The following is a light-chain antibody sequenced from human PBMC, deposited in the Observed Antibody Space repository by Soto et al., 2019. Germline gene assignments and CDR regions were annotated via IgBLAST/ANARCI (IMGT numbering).Light chain of an antibody. J-gene: IGLJ2*01. CDR1: SSNVGTNY. CDR2: DNN. Sequence: QSVLTQPPSVSAAPGQKVTVSCSGSSSNVGTNYVSWYQQFPGTAPKLLIYDNNKRPSEIPDRFSGSKSGTSATLGITGLQTGDEADYYCGTWDSGLSSVIFGGGTKVTVL. CDR3: GTWDSGLSSVI. V-gene: IGLV1-51*01.